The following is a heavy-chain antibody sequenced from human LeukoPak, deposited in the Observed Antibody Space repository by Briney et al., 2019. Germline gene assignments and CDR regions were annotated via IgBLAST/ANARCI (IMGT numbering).Heavy chain of an antibody. V-gene: IGHV3-53*01. CDR3: ARLVATTGRLYFDY. CDR2: IYSVGNA. Sequence: GGSLRLSCAASGFTVSSNYMGSVLQAPGKGLEYVSVIYSVGNAYYAGSVKGRFTISRDNSKNTVYLQMNSLRAEDTAVFYCARLVATTGRLYFDYWGQGNLVTVSS. D-gene: IGHD1-1*01. CDR1: GFTVSSNY. J-gene: IGHJ4*02.